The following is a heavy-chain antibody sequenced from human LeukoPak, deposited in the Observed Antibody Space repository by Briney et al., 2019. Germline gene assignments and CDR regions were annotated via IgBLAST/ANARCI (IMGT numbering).Heavy chain of an antibody. D-gene: IGHD2-2*02. Sequence: SVKVSCKVSGYTLTELSMHWVRQAPGQGLEWMGGIIPIFGTANYAQKFQGRVTITADESTSTAYMELSSLRSEDTAVYYCARGSVVVPAAIIDYWGQGTLVTVSS. J-gene: IGHJ4*02. V-gene: IGHV1-69*13. CDR2: IIPIFGTA. CDR1: GYTLTELS. CDR3: ARGSVVVPAAIIDY.